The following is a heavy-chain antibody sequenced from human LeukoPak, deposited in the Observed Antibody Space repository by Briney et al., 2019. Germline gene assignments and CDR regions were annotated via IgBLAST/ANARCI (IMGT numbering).Heavy chain of an antibody. CDR2: LKSKTDGGTT. Sequence: GGSLRLSCAASGFTFSHAWMSWVRQAPGKGLEWVGRLKSKTDGGTTDYAAPVKGRFTISRDDSTNSLYLQMNSLKTEDTAVYYCARDIRTDSGSESGWYDPWGQGTLVTVSS. D-gene: IGHD2-15*01. V-gene: IGHV3-15*01. J-gene: IGHJ5*02. CDR1: GFTFSHAW. CDR3: ARDIRTDSGSESGWYDP.